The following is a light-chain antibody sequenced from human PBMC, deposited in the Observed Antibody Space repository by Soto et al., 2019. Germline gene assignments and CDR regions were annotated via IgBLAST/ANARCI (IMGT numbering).Light chain of an antibody. Sequence: QSVLTQPASVSGSPGQSVSIACTGTSSDIGTYKYVSWYQQHPGKAPKLMIYEVSNRPSGVSDRFSGSKPGNTASLTISGLQPEDEADYYCISYTSGTTLYVFGTGTKVTVL. CDR1: SSDIGTYKY. J-gene: IGLJ1*01. CDR3: ISYTSGTTLYV. CDR2: EVS. V-gene: IGLV2-14*01.